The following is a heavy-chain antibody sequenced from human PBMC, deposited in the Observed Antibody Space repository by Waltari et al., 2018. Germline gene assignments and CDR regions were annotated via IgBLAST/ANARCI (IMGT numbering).Heavy chain of an antibody. Sequence: EIQLVESGGGLVQPGGSLSLSCEVSGFIFSDYEMNWVRQGPGKGLEWVSFINPSGYVIYAESVKGRFTISRDNSKSSLFLQMNSLRGEDTAVYFCARGRVGDGDCLDSWGQGTLVTVSS. V-gene: IGHV3-48*03. CDR1: GFIFSDYE. J-gene: IGHJ5*01. CDR2: INPSGYV. CDR3: ARGRVGDGDCLDS. D-gene: IGHD2-21*02.